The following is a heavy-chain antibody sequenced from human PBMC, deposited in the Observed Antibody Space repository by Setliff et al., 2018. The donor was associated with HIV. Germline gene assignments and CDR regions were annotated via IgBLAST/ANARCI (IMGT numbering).Heavy chain of an antibody. Sequence: PSETLSLTCTVSGGSINRGGLYWNWIRQYPGKGLEWIGSVYYSGSTYYNPSLKSRVTISMDTSKNQFSLKLNSVTAADTAVYYCAKDRSGSYRTFDYWGPGTLVTVSS. V-gene: IGHV4-39*07. J-gene: IGHJ4*02. CDR2: VYYSGST. CDR3: AKDRSGSYRTFDY. CDR1: GGSINRGGLY. D-gene: IGHD1-26*01.